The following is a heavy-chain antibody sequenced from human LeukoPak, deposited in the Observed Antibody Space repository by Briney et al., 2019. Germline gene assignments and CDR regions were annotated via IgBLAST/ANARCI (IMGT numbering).Heavy chain of an antibody. CDR2: ISPYNGLT. V-gene: IGHV1-18*01. CDR3: ARHQVSHITPLYIDV. Sequence: ALVKVSCKASGYGFTTYGSSWVRQAPGQGLEWMGWISPYNGLTEYAQKFQGRVTMTTDTTTSTVTMDLRTLSSDDTAVYYCARHQVSHITPLYIDVWGEGTTVTVSS. J-gene: IGHJ6*03. D-gene: IGHD5/OR15-5a*01. CDR1: GYGFTTYG.